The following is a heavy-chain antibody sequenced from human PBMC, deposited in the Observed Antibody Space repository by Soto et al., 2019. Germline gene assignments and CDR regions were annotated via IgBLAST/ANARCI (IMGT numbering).Heavy chain of an antibody. J-gene: IGHJ3*01. V-gene: IGHV1-46*01. Sequence: QAQLVQSGAEVKEPGASVRISCTTSEYTFSSDYVHWVRLAPGQGLEWMGVINPSGTVTVYAPKFQGRFSMVRDTSTRTVYMDLGSLRSDDKAMYYCTRDEPSGLNGASHACGQGTMVTVSS. D-gene: IGHD1-26*01. CDR1: EYTFSSDY. CDR3: TRDEPSGLNGASHA. CDR2: INPSGTVT.